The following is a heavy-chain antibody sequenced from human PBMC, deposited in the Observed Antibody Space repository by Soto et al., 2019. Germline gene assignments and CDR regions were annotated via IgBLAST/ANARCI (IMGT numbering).Heavy chain of an antibody. D-gene: IGHD1-26*01. J-gene: IGHJ6*02. Sequence: GPEVKKPGASVKVSCRTSGYIFTSHDISWVRQAPGQGLEWMGWISAYNGNTKYAQKFLGRVTLTTDTSTSTAYMDLRSLRSDDTATYYCALLGVSRAVWGQGTTVTVSS. V-gene: IGHV1-18*01. CDR1: GYIFTSHD. CDR2: ISAYNGNT. CDR3: ALLGVSRAV.